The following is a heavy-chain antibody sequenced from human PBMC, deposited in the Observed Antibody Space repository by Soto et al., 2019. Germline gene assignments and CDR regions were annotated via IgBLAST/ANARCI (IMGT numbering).Heavy chain of an antibody. Sequence: PSETLSLTCTVSGCCISSGGYYWSWIRQHPGKGLEWIGYIYYSGSTYYNPSLKSRVTISVDTSKNQFSLKLSSVTAADTAVYYCEREKRYSYEDWFDSWGQGTLVTVSS. CDR1: GCCISSGGYY. J-gene: IGHJ5*01. CDR3: EREKRYSYEDWFDS. V-gene: IGHV4-31*03. D-gene: IGHD5-18*01. CDR2: IYYSGST.